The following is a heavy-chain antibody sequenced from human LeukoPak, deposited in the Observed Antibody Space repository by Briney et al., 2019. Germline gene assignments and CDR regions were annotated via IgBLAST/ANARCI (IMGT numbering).Heavy chain of an antibody. CDR2: INAGNGNT. V-gene: IGHV1-3*01. CDR3: AGGVVRGVTNYYYGMDV. D-gene: IGHD3-10*01. Sequence: ASVKVSCKASGYTFTSYAMHWVRQAPGQRLEWMGWINAGNGNTKYSQKFQGRVTITRDTSASTACMKLSSLRSEDTAVYYCAGGVVRGVTNYYYGMDVWGQGTTVTVSS. CDR1: GYTFTSYA. J-gene: IGHJ6*02.